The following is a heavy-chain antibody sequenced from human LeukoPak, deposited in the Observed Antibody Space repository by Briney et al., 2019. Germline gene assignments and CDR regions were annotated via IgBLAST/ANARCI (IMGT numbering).Heavy chain of an antibody. Sequence: SETLSLTCTVSGGSISSYYWSWIRQPPGKGLEWIGYIYYSGSTNYNPSLKSRVTISVDTPKNQFSLKLSSVTAADTAVYYCARGPLSGYEDYWGQGILVAVSS. CDR3: ARGPLSGYEDY. J-gene: IGHJ4*02. CDR2: IYYSGST. V-gene: IGHV4-59*08. D-gene: IGHD5-12*01. CDR1: GGSISSYY.